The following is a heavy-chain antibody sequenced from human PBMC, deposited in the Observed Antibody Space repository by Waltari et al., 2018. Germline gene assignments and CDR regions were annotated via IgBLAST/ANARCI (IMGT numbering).Heavy chain of an antibody. Sequence: EVQLVESGGGLVRPGGSLRLSCAAPGFTFSHYCMTWVRPAPGKGREWVANIKHDGSDKFYGDSVKGRFTISRDNAKNSLFLQMNSLRADDTAVYYCARDRFYYDSSASSDDAFDIWGQGTMVTVSS. D-gene: IGHD3-22*01. J-gene: IGHJ3*02. V-gene: IGHV3-7*01. CDR3: ARDRFYYDSSASSDDAFDI. CDR1: GFTFSHYC. CDR2: IKHDGSDK.